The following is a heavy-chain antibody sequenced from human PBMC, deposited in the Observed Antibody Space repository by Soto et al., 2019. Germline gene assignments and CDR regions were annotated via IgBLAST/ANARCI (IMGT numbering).Heavy chain of an antibody. V-gene: IGHV3-30*18. CDR3: AKDRRRYCSSTNCQEFDF. J-gene: IGHJ4*02. Sequence: GGSLRLSCAASGFTFSSYGIHWVRQAPGKGLEWVAVISYDGNIKYYADSVKGRFTISRDNSKKTVYLQMNSLRADDTAVYYCAKDRRRYCSSTNCQEFDFWGQGTPVTVSS. D-gene: IGHD2-2*01. CDR2: ISYDGNIK. CDR1: GFTFSSYG.